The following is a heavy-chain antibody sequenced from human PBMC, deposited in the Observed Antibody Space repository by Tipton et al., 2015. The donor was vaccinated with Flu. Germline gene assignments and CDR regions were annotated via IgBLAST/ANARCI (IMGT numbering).Heavy chain of an antibody. CDR1: GFTVSSNS. CDR2: IYSAGST. J-gene: IGHJ6*02. D-gene: IGHD3-16*02. Sequence: GSLRLSCAASGFTVSSNSMSWVRQAPGKGLEWISLIYSAGSTYYADSVKGRFTISRDNSKNTVFLQMNTLRAEDTAVYYCARVLSSEYYYGMDVWGQGTTVTVS. CDR3: ARVLSSEYYYGMDV. V-gene: IGHV3-53*01.